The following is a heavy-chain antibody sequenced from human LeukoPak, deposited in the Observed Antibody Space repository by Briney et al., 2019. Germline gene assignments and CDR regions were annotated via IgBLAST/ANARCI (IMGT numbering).Heavy chain of an antibody. CDR1: GFTFSAYL. CDR2: IKDDGSGK. CDR3: ATYRCCASGVCYRFDQ. Sequence: GGSLRLSCAVSGFTFSAYLMSWVRQAPEKGREWVANIKDDGSGKYYVDSVKGRFTVSRDNDKNSLYLQMNSLRAEDTAVYYCATYRCCASGVCYRFDQWGQGTLVTVSS. V-gene: IGHV3-7*01. D-gene: IGHD2-8*01. J-gene: IGHJ4*02.